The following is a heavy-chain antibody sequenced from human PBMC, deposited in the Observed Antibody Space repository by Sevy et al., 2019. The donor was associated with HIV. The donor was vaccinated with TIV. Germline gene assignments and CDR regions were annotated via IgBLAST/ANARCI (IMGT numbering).Heavy chain of an antibody. CDR3: AKVLSFSPRSIPDAVLDY. Sequence: GGSLRLSCAASGFTFSNYGMNWVRQAPGVGLEWVATIGGDGDITQYADSVKGRFTISRDNFKNTLHLQLNNLRGDDTAIYFCAKVLSFSPRSIPDAVLDYWGRGTLVTVSS. D-gene: IGHD2-2*01. V-gene: IGHV3-23*01. J-gene: IGHJ4*02. CDR1: GFTFSNYG. CDR2: IGGDGDIT.